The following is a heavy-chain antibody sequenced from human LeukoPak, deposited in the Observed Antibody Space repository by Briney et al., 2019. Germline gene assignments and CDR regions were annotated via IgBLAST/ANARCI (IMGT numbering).Heavy chain of an antibody. CDR1: GGTFSSYA. V-gene: IGHV1-69*06. D-gene: IGHD3-16*02. Sequence: SVKVSCKASGGTFSSYAISWVRQAPGQGLEWMGGIIPIFGTANYAQKFQGRVTITADKSTSTAYMELSSLRSEDTAVYYCASAVSLSGSYRPFDYWGQGILVTVSS. CDR3: ASAVSLSGSYRPFDY. J-gene: IGHJ4*02. CDR2: IIPIFGTA.